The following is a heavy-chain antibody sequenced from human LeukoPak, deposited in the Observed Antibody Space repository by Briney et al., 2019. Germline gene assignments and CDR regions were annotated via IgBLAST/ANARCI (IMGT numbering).Heavy chain of an antibody. D-gene: IGHD3-9*01. J-gene: IGHJ6*02. CDR3: ARDLSPYLPVVTGYSLGEYYGMDV. Sequence: ASVKVSCKASKFTFTDYFIHWVRQAPGQGLDWMGWINPNSGGTNYAQKFQGRVTMTRDTSISTAHMELSSLRSDDTAVYYCARDLSPYLPVVTGYSLGEYYGMDVWGQGTTVTVSS. CDR1: KFTFTDYF. V-gene: IGHV1-2*02. CDR2: INPNSGGT.